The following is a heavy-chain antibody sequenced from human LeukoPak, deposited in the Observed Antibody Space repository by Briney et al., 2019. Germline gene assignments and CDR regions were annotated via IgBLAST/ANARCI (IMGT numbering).Heavy chain of an antibody. CDR3: ARDHLSSGSSPDYYYYYYMDV. V-gene: IGHV3-74*01. CDR1: GFTFSSYW. J-gene: IGHJ6*03. CDR2: INSDGSST. Sequence: GGSLRLSCAASGFTFSSYWMHWVRQAPGKGLVWVSRINSDGSSTSYADSVKGRFTISRDNAKNTLYLQMNSLRAEDTAVYYCARDHLSSGSSPDYYYYYYMDVWGKGTTVTISS. D-gene: IGHD6-19*01.